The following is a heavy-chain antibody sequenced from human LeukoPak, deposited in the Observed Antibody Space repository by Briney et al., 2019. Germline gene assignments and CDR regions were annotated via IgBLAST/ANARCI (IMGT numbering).Heavy chain of an antibody. CDR1: GGTFNSYA. CDR3: ARGMYSSSWYVFDY. Sequence: SVKVSCKASGGTFNSYAISWVRQAPGQGLEWMGGIIPMSDTANYPQKFRGRLTITADIPTSTVYMELSSLRSEDTAVYYCARGMYSSSWYVFDYWGQGTLVTVSS. D-gene: IGHD6-13*01. CDR2: IIPMSDTA. V-gene: IGHV1-69*06. J-gene: IGHJ4*02.